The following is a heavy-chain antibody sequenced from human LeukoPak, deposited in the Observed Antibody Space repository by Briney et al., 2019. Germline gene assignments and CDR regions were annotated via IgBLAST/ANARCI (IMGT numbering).Heavy chain of an antibody. D-gene: IGHD3-10*01. CDR3: ARGGTSPGIRDAFDI. CDR1: GYTFTGYY. V-gene: IGHV1-69*05. Sequence: ASVKVSCKASGYTFTGYYMHWVRQAPGQGLEWMGRIIPIFGTANYAQKFQGRVMITTDESTSTAYMELSSLRSEDTAVYYCARGGTSPGIRDAFDIWGQGTMVTVSS. J-gene: IGHJ3*02. CDR2: IIPIFGTA.